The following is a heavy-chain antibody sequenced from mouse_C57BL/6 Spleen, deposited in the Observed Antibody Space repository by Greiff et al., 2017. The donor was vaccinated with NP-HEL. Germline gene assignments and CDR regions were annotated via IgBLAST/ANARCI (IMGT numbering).Heavy chain of an antibody. CDR1: GYSITSGYY. J-gene: IGHJ2*01. V-gene: IGHV3-6*01. Sequence: EVKLLESGPGLVKPSQSLSLTCSVTGYSITSGYYWNWIRQFPGNKLEWMGYISYDGSNNYNPSLKNRISITRDTSKNQFFLKLNSVTTEDTATYYCARDMGYSYFDYWGQGTTLTVSS. CDR3: ARDMGYSYFDY. D-gene: IGHD1-1*02. CDR2: ISYDGSN.